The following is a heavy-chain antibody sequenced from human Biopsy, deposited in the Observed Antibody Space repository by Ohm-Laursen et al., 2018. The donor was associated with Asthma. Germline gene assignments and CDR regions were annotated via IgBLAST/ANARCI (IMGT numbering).Heavy chain of an antibody. Sequence: SLRLSCAASGFSFNSYGMHWVRQAPGKGLEWVAVMSFDGRQTYYADSVKGRFTISRDFYKNTLYLQMDSLRAEDTAVYYCARGDSSGWSHYYFDYWGQGTLVTVSS. CDR2: MSFDGRQT. D-gene: IGHD6-19*01. CDR3: ARGDSSGWSHYYFDY. V-gene: IGHV3-30*03. J-gene: IGHJ4*02. CDR1: GFSFNSYG.